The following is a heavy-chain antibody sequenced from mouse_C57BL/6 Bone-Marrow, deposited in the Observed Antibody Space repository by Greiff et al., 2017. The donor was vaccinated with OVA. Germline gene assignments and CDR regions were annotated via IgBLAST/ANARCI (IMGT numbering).Heavy chain of an antibody. V-gene: IGHV1-22*01. J-gene: IGHJ2*01. Sequence: DVKLQESGPELVQPGASVKMSCTASGYTFTDYNMHWVKQSHGKSLEWIGYINPNNGGTSYNQKIKGKATLTVNKSSSTAYMELRSLTSEDSAVYYCASRGDYWGKGTTLSVAS. CDR2: INPNNGGT. CDR3: ASRGDY. CDR1: GYTFTDYN.